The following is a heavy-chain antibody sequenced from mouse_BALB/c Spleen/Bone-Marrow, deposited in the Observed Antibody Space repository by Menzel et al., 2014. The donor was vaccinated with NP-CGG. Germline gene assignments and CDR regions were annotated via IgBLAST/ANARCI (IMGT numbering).Heavy chain of an antibody. CDR3: ARELYYFDY. CDR2: IYYSGTI. Sequence: EVKLQESGPGLVKPSQTVSLTCTVTGISITTGNYRWSWIRQFPGNKLEWIGYIYYSGTITYNPSLTSRTTITRDTSKNQFFLEMISLAAEDTATYYCARELYYFDYGGQGTTLTVSS. V-gene: IGHV3-5*02. J-gene: IGHJ2*01. CDR1: GISITTGNYR.